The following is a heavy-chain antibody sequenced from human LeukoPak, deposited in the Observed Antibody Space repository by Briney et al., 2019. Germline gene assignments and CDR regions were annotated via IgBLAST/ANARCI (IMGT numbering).Heavy chain of an antibody. CDR1: GGSISSGSYY. V-gene: IGHV4-61*02. J-gene: IGHJ6*03. CDR2: IYTSGST. CDR3: ARGDYSPTWNYYMDV. D-gene: IGHD2-15*01. Sequence: PSETLSLTCTVSGGSISSGSYYWSWIRQPAGKGLEWIGRIYTSGSTNYNPSLKSRVTISVDTSKNQFSLKLSSVTAADTAVYYCARGDYSPTWNYYMDVWGKGTTVTVPS.